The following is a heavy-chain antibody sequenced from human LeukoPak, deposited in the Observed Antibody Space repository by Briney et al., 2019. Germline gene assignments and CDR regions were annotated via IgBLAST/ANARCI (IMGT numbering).Heavy chain of an antibody. J-gene: IGHJ5*02. CDR3: ARDSLTITAYYDFWSGYYNNWFDP. CDR1: GYPFTGYY. CDR2: INPNSGGT. Sequence: PSVKVSGKVSGYPFTGYYMHWVRQALGQGLGWLEWINPNSGGTNYAQKFQGRVTMTRDTSISTAYMELSRLRSDDTAVYYCARDSLTITAYYDFWSGYYNNWFDPWGQGTLVTVSS. D-gene: IGHD3-3*01. V-gene: IGHV1-2*02.